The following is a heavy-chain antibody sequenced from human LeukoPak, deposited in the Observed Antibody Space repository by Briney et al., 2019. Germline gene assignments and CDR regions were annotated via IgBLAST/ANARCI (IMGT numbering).Heavy chain of an antibody. CDR2: ISSSSSYI. CDR3: AKDRISTVTTLTLSYNWFDP. Sequence: GGSLRLSCAATGFTFSSYSMNWARQAPGKGLEWVSSISSSSSYIYYADSVKGRFTISRDNAKNSLYLQMNSLRAEDTAVYYCAKDRISTVTTLTLSYNWFDPWGLGTLVTVSS. V-gene: IGHV3-21*04. CDR1: GFTFSSYS. J-gene: IGHJ5*02. D-gene: IGHD4-17*01.